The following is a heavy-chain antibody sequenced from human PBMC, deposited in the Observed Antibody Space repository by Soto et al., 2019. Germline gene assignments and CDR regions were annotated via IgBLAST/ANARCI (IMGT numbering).Heavy chain of an antibody. CDR1: GFTFSSYA. CDR2: ISGSGGST. CDR3: AKFTDLYYYYYYMDV. V-gene: IGHV3-23*01. Sequence: GGSLRLSCAASGFTFSSYAMSWVRQAPGKGLEWVSAISGSGGSTYYADSVKGWFTISRDNSKNTLYLQMNSLSAEDTAVYYCAKFTDLYYYYYYMDVWGKGTTVTVSS. J-gene: IGHJ6*03.